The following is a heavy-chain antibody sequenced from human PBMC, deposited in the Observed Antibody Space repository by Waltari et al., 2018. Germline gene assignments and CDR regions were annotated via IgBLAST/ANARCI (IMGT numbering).Heavy chain of an antibody. J-gene: IGHJ1*01. V-gene: IGHV4-39*01. Sequence: QLQLQESGPGLVKPSETLSLPCTVSCGSISTNYNWGWIRQPPGKGLEWMGNMQYRGSTFYNPSLKSRVTISLDTSKNQFSLRLSSVGAADTAVYFCGRIAFGDDGGYFQHWGQGTLVTVSS. CDR1: CGSISTNYN. D-gene: IGHD4-17*01. CDR3: GRIAFGDDGGYFQH. CDR2: MQYRGST.